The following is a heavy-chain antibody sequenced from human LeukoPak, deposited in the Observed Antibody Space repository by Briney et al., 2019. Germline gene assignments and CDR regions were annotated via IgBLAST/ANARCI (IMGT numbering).Heavy chain of an antibody. CDR1: GGPISPYY. D-gene: IGHD3-10*01. Sequence: SETLSLTCTVSGGPISPYYWNWIRQPPGKGLEWIGYIYYSGSTNYNPSLKSRVTISVDTSKNQFSLKLSSVTAADTAVYYCARGGRFGESLLGYFDYWGQGTLVTVSS. V-gene: IGHV4-59*01. CDR2: IYYSGST. CDR3: ARGGRFGESLLGYFDY. J-gene: IGHJ4*02.